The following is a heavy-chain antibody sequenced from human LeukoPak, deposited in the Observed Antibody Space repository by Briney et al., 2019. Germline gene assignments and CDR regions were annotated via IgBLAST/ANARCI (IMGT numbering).Heavy chain of an antibody. Sequence: GSLRLSCAASGFTFSSYAMSWVRQAPGKGLEWVPAISGSGGSTYYADSVKGRFTISRDNSKNTLYLQMNSLRAEDTAVYYCAKDPTNDYGDYYFDYWGQGTLVTVSS. CDR3: AKDPTNDYGDYYFDY. V-gene: IGHV3-23*01. CDR2: ISGSGGST. J-gene: IGHJ4*02. D-gene: IGHD4-17*01. CDR1: GFTFSSYA.